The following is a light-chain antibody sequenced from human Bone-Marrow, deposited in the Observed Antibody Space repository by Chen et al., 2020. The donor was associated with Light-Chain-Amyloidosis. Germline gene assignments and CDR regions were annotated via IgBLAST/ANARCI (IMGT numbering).Light chain of an antibody. CDR2: DDS. V-gene: IGLV3-21*02. Sequence: SYVLTQPSSVSVAPGQTATIACGGNNIGSTSVHWYQQTPGQAPLLVVYDDSDRPSGIPESLSGSDAGNSATRTMGRVEAGDEADYYCQVWDRSSDRPVFGGGTKLPVL. CDR1: NIGSTS. J-gene: IGLJ3*02. CDR3: QVWDRSSDRPV.